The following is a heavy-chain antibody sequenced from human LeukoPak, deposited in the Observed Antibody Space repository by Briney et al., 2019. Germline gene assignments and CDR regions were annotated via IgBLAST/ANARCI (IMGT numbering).Heavy chain of an antibody. J-gene: IGHJ4*02. CDR1: GFTFSSYA. V-gene: IGHV3-23*01. CDR2: ISGSGGST. Sequence: GGSLRLSCAASGFTFSSYAMTWVRQAPGKGLEWVSGISGSGGSTYYADSVKGRFTISRDNAKNSLYLQMNSLRAEDTAVYYCARDPKGWLEPTPYFDYWGQGTLVTVSS. D-gene: IGHD6-19*01. CDR3: ARDPKGWLEPTPYFDY.